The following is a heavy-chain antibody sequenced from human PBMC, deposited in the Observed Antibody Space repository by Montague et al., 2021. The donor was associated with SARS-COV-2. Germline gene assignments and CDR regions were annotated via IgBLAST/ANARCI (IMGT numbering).Heavy chain of an antibody. CDR3: ARSPTHSGNYYNPDY. Sequence: SLRLSCAASGSTFSSYSMNWVRQAPGKGLEWLSYISGSGDLSYSIDSVRGRFTIFRDNAKNSLYLHTNSLRADDTAVYYCARSPTHSGNYYNPDYWGQGTLVTVSS. CDR1: GSTFSSYS. V-gene: IGHV3-21*05. CDR2: ISGSGDLS. J-gene: IGHJ4*02. D-gene: IGHD3-10*01.